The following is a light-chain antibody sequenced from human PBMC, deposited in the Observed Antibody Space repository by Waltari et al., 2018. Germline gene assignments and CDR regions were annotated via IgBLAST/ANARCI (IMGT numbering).Light chain of an antibody. V-gene: IGKV2-28*01. J-gene: IGKJ1*01. Sequence: DIVVTQSPLSLPVTPGEPASISCRSTQSLLQSNGYNYLGWYLQKPGQAPQLLMYLGSNRASGGPDRFSGSGSGTNFNLKISRVEAEDGGVYYCMQALQPPWTFGQGTKVEI. CDR1: QSLLQSNGYNY. CDR2: LGS. CDR3: MQALQPPWT.